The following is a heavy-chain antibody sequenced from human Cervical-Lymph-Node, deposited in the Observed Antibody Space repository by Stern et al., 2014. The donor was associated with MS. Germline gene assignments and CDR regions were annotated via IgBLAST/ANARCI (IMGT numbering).Heavy chain of an antibody. D-gene: IGHD1-14*01. J-gene: IGHJ4*02. V-gene: IGHV5-51*01. CDR2: IYPGDSET. CDR3: ARQTTAWASDV. CDR1: GFKFSIYW. Sequence: EVQLLESGAELIRPGESLKISCKGSGFKFSIYWIAWVRQMPGKGLERMGIIYPGDSETRSGPSFQGQVTISADKSTSTAYLQWSSLNASDTAMYFCARQTTAWASDVWGQGTLVTVSS.